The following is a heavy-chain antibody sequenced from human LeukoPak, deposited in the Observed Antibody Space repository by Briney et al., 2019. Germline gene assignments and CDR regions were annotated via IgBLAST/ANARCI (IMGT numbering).Heavy chain of an antibody. CDR3: ASGVGATTAFDY. CDR1: GYTFTSYG. V-gene: IGHV1-18*01. D-gene: IGHD1-26*01. J-gene: IGHJ4*02. Sequence: ASVKVSCKASGYTFTSYGISWVRQAPGQGLEWMGWISAYNGNTNYAQKLQGRVTMTTDTSTSTVYMELRSLRSDDTAVYYCASGVGATTAFDYWGQGTLVTVSS. CDR2: ISAYNGNT.